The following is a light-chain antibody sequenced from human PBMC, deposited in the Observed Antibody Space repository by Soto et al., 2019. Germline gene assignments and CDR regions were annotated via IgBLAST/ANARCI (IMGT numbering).Light chain of an antibody. V-gene: IGKV4-1*01. CDR3: QQYSNPRT. Sequence: DIVMTQSPDSLAVSLGERATINCKSSQSVLYSSSNKNYIAWYQQKPGQPPKLLISWASTRESGVPDRFSGSGSGTDFTLTISSLQAEDVAVYYCQQYSNPRTFGQGTKVAIK. CDR2: WAS. CDR1: QSVLYSSSNKNY. J-gene: IGKJ1*01.